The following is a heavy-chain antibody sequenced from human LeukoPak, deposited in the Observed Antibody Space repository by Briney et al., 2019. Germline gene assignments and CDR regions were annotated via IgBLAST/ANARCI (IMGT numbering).Heavy chain of an antibody. CDR3: ARGSTSPDY. CDR2: IYYSGST. Sequence: SETLSLTCTVSGASISSYYWSWIRQPPGKGLEWIGYIYYSGSTDYNPSLKSRVTISVDTSKNQFSLRLISVTAVDTAVYYCARGSTSPDYWGQGTLVTVSS. J-gene: IGHJ4*02. D-gene: IGHD2-2*01. CDR1: GASISSYY. V-gene: IGHV4-59*01.